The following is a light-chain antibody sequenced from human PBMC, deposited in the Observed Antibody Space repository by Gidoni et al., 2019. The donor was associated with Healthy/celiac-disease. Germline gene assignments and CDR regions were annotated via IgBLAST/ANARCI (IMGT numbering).Light chain of an antibody. CDR2: EVS. CDR3: SSYTSSSTLCV. CDR1: SSDVGGYNY. Sequence: QSALTQPASGSGSPGQSITISCTGTSSDVGGYNYVSWYQQHPGKAPKLMIYEVSNRPSGVSNRFSGSKSGNTASLTISGLQAEDEADYYCSSYTSSSTLCVFGTGTKVTVL. V-gene: IGLV2-14*01. J-gene: IGLJ1*01.